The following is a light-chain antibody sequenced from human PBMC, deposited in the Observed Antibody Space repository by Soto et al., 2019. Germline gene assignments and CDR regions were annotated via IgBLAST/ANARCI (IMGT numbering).Light chain of an antibody. Sequence: EIVLTQSPGTLSLSPGERATLSCRASQSVSSNYLAWYQQKPGQAPRLLIYGASTRATGIPDRFSGSGSGTDFTLTISRLEPEDFAVYYCQQYANSPPTFGQGNKVDIK. J-gene: IGKJ1*01. CDR2: GAS. CDR3: QQYANSPPT. CDR1: QSVSSNY. V-gene: IGKV3-20*01.